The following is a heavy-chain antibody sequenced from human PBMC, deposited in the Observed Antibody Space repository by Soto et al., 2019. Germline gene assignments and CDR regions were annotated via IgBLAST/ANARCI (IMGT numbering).Heavy chain of an antibody. D-gene: IGHD2-2*01. V-gene: IGHV3-21*01. Sequence: EVQLVESGGGLVEPGGSLRLSCAASGFTFDSYSMNWVRQAPGKGLEWVSSISRSSSYIYYADSLKGRFTISRDNAKKSLYLQLNSLRAEDTAGYYCGRDAPRGGGGTVVGMDVWGQGTTVTVSS. CDR3: GRDAPRGGGGTVVGMDV. CDR1: GFTFDSYS. CDR2: ISRSSSYI. J-gene: IGHJ6*02.